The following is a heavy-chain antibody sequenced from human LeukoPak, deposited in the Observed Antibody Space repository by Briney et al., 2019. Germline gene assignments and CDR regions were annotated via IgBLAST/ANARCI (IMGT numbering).Heavy chain of an antibody. J-gene: IGHJ4*02. D-gene: IGHD3-22*01. Sequence: GGSLRLSCAASGFTFSDYYMSWIRQAPGKGLEWVSYISSSGNTLYYADSVKGRLTISRDNAKNSLYLQMNSLRGEDTAVYYCGRDLESSGYSSVGYWGQGTLVTVSS. CDR3: GRDLESSGYSSVGY. V-gene: IGHV3-11*01. CDR1: GFTFSDYY. CDR2: ISSSGNTL.